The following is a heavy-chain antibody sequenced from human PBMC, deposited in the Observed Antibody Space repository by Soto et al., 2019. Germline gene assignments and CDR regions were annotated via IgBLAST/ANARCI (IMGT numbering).Heavy chain of an antibody. CDR1: GFTFSDYG. CDR2: TSGTGSRT. CDR3: PRAVTKPNLGSRRTLGGFYFYS. D-gene: IGHD6-19*01. J-gene: IGHJ4*02. V-gene: IGHV3-23*01. Sequence: PGGSLRLSCVPSGFTFSDYGMQWVRQAPEKGLEWVSITSGTGSRTYYGDYVRGRFTISRDNSKNTLYLQMNSLRAEETAKYYCPRAVTKPNLGSRRTLGGFYFYSWGQGTLVTFSS.